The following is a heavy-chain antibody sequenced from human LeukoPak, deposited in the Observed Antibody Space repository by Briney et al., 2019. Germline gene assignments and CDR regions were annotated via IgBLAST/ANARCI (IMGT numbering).Heavy chain of an antibody. V-gene: IGHV3-21*01. CDR2: ISSSSSYI. D-gene: IGHD6-13*01. CDR1: GFTFSSYS. Sequence: PGGSLRLSCAASGFTFSSYSMNWVRQAPGKGLEWVSSISSSSSYIYYADSVKGRFTISRDNAKNSLYLQMNSLRAEDTAVYYCARDPSIAAAGPYWFDPWGQGTLVTVSS. CDR3: ARDPSIAAAGPYWFDP. J-gene: IGHJ5*02.